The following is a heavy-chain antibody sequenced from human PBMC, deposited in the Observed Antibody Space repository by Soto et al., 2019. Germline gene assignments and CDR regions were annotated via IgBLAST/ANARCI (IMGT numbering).Heavy chain of an antibody. J-gene: IGHJ6*02. D-gene: IGHD2-2*01. CDR2: IYYSGST. V-gene: IGHV4-59*01. Sequence: PGGSLRLSCAASGFTFSSYAMNWVRQAPGKGLEWIGYIYYSGSTNYNPSLKSRVTISVDTSKNQFSLKLSSVTAADTAVYYCARDRPRYCISTSCQSGGMDVWGQGTTVTVSS. CDR3: ARDRPRYCISTSCQSGGMDV. CDR1: GFTFSSYA.